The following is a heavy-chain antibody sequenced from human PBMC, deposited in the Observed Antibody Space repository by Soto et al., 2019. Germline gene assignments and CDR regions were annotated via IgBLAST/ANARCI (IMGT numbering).Heavy chain of an antibody. D-gene: IGHD4-4*01. CDR3: ARVRPLQWPADYYSRMDV. Sequence: SVKVSCKASGGTFSSYAISWVRQAPGQGLEWMGGIIPIFGTANYAQKFQGRVTITADESTSTAYMELSSLRSEDTAVYYCARVRPLQWPADYYSRMDVWGQGTTVTVSS. CDR2: IIPIFGTA. J-gene: IGHJ6*02. CDR1: GGTFSSYA. V-gene: IGHV1-69*13.